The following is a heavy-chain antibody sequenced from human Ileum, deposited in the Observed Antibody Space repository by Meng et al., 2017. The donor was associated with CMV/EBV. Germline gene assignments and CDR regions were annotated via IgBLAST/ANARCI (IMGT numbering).Heavy chain of an antibody. CDR3: AREGSAVH. V-gene: IGHV4-4*07. CDR2: IYTSGST. D-gene: IGHD6-25*01. CDR1: GTSITGYD. Sequence: QVQLQESGPGLLTPSEPLSLTCTVSGTSITGYDWSWIRQSAAKGLEWIGRIYTSGSTNYNPSLHSRVSMSIDTSKNQFSLKLRSVTAADTAVYYCAREGSAVHWGQGTLVTVSS. J-gene: IGHJ4*02.